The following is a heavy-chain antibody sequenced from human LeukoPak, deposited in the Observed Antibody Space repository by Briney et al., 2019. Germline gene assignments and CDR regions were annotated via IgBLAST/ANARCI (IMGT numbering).Heavy chain of an antibody. V-gene: IGHV4-34*01. CDR3: ASYDFWSDPGPFDY. Sequence: SETLSLTCAVYGGSFSGYYWSWTRQPPGKGLEWIGEINHSGSTNYNPSLKSRVTISVDTSKNQFSLKLSSVTAADTAVYYCASYDFWSDPGPFDYWGQGTLVTVSS. J-gene: IGHJ4*02. D-gene: IGHD3-3*01. CDR2: INHSGST. CDR1: GGSFSGYY.